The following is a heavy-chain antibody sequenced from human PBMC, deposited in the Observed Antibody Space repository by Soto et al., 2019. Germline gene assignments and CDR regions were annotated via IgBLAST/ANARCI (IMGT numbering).Heavy chain of an antibody. CDR3: ARVGGQWLVRYYYYYGMDV. J-gene: IGHJ6*02. CDR2: INHSGST. Sequence: SETLSLTCAVYGGSFSGYYWSWIRQPPGKGLEWIGEINHSGSTNYNPSLKSRVTISVDTSKNQFSLKLSSVTAADTAVYYCARVGGQWLVRYYYYYGMDVWGQGTTVT. D-gene: IGHD6-19*01. V-gene: IGHV4-34*01. CDR1: GGSFSGYY.